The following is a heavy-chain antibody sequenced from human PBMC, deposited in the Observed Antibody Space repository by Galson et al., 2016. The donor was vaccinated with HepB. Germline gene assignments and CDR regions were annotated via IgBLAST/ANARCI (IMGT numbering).Heavy chain of an antibody. D-gene: IGHD3-3*01. CDR3: AESADSWFDT. CDR1: GGSMFSGTVY. V-gene: IGHV4-39*01. Sequence: SETLSLTCSVSGGSMFSGTVYWDWIRQPPGKGLEWIGNIHYTGTTFSTPSLPPRVPLAVAQSKNQFSLKLDAVTAADTAVYYCAESADSWFDTWGQGTQVTVSS. CDR2: IHYTGTT. J-gene: IGHJ5*02.